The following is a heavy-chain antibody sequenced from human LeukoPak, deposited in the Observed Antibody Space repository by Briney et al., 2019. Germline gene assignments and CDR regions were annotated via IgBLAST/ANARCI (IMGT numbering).Heavy chain of an antibody. V-gene: IGHV3-15*01. CDR3: ARTDDTAPAEDFQH. D-gene: IGHD3-22*01. CDR1: GFTFSNAW. CDR2: IKSKTDGGTT. Sequence: PGGSLRLSCAASGFTFSNAWMSWVRQAPGKGLEWVGRIKSKTDGGTTDYAAPVKGRFTISRDDSKNTLYLQMNSLKTEDTAVYYCARTDDTAPAEDFQHWGQGTLVTVSS. J-gene: IGHJ1*01.